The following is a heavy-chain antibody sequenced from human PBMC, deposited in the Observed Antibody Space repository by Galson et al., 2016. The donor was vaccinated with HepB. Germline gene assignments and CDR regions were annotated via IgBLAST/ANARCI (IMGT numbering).Heavy chain of an antibody. Sequence: SVKVSCKASGVTVSSNAVSWVRQAPGQGLELMGGIIPILGTANYAQKFQGRVTITADESTRTAYMELSSLRSEGTAVYYCARGRGLWFGEGTPYYGMDVWGQGTTVTVSS. D-gene: IGHD3-10*01. J-gene: IGHJ6*02. V-gene: IGHV1-69*13. CDR2: IIPILGTA. CDR3: ARGRGLWFGEGTPYYGMDV. CDR1: GVTVSSNA.